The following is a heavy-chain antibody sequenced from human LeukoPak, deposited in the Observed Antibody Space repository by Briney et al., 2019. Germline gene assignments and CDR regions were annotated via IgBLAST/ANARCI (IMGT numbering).Heavy chain of an antibody. CDR1: GFTFSGSA. Sequence: GGSLRLSCSASGFTFSGSAMHWVRQASGKGLEWVDRIRSKANSYATAYAASVKGRFTISRDDSKNTAYLQMNSLKTEDTAVYYCTEPDFDYWGQGTLVTVSS. J-gene: IGHJ4*02. CDR3: TEPDFDY. V-gene: IGHV3-73*01. CDR2: IRSKANSYAT.